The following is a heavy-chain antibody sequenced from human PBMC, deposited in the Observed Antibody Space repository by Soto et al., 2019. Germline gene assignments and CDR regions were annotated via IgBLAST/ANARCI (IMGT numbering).Heavy chain of an antibody. CDR1: GFTFSSYA. CDR2: ISGSGGST. Sequence: PGGSLRLSCAASGFTFSSYAMSWVRQAPGKGLEWVSAISGSGGSTYYADSVKGRFTISRDNSKNTLYLQMNSLRAEDTAVYYCAKVVGYYDSSGYWGAFDIWGQGTMVTVSS. V-gene: IGHV3-23*01. CDR3: AKVVGYYDSSGYWGAFDI. D-gene: IGHD3-22*01. J-gene: IGHJ3*02.